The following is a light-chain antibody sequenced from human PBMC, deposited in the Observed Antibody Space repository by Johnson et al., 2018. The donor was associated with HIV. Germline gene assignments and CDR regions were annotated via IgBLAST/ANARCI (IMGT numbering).Light chain of an antibody. CDR3: GTWDSSLSAGGV. CDR1: SSNIGNNY. Sequence: QSVLTQPPSVSAAPGQKVTISCSGGSSNIGNNYVSWYQQLPRAAPKLLIYENSKRPSGIPDRFSGSKSGTSATLGITGLQTGDEADYYCGTWDSSLSAGGVFGTGTKVTVL. V-gene: IGLV1-51*02. CDR2: ENS. J-gene: IGLJ1*01.